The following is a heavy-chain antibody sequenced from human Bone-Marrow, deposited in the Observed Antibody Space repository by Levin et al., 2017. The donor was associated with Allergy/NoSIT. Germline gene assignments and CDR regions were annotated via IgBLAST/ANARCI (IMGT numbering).Heavy chain of an antibody. J-gene: IGHJ4*02. CDR2: ISYDGSNK. CDR1: GFTFSSYG. CDR3: AKDLEYSSSSFDY. V-gene: IGHV3-30*18. D-gene: IGHD6-6*01. Sequence: GGSLRLSCAASGFTFSSYGMHWVRQAPGKGLEWVAVISYDGSNKYYADSVKGRFTISRDNSKNTLYLQMNSLRAEDTAVYYCAKDLEYSSSSFDYWGQGTLVTVS.